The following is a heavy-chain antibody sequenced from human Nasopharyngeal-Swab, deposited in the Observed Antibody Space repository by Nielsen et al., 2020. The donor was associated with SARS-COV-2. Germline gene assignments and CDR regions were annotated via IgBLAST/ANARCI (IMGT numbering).Heavy chain of an antibody. V-gene: IGHV3-21*01. Sequence: GESLKISCVASGFTFSSYSMNWVRQAPGKGLEWVSSISSSSSYIYYADSVKGRFTISRDNAKNSLYLQMNSLRAEDTAVYYCARDRERTFDYWGQGTLVTVSS. J-gene: IGHJ4*02. CDR3: ARDRERTFDY. CDR2: ISSSSSYI. D-gene: IGHD1-26*01. CDR1: GFTFSSYS.